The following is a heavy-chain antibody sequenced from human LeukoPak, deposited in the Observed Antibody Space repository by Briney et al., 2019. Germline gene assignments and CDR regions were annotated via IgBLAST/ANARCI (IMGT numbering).Heavy chain of an antibody. V-gene: IGHV3-74*01. Sequence: GGSLRLSCAASGFTFSSYWMHWVRQAPGKGLVWVSRINSDGSSTSYADSVKGRFTISRDNAKNSLYLQMNSLRAEDTAVYYCARDHHRPSPWFGELLYGYYYYMDVWGKGTTVTISS. CDR2: INSDGSST. J-gene: IGHJ6*03. CDR1: GFTFSSYW. D-gene: IGHD3-10*01. CDR3: ARDHHRPSPWFGELLYGYYYYMDV.